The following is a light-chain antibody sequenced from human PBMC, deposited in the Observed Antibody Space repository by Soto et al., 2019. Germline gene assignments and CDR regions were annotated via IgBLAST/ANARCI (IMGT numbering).Light chain of an antibody. Sequence: EIVMTHSPATLSVSPCERVALSCRASQSVYSNLAWHQQKLGQAPRLLIYDASTRATGVPARFSGSGSGAEFTLTIGRLQSEDFAVYYCQQYSERWAFGQGTKVDIK. J-gene: IGKJ1*01. CDR3: QQYSERWA. CDR2: DAS. CDR1: QSVYSN. V-gene: IGKV3-15*01.